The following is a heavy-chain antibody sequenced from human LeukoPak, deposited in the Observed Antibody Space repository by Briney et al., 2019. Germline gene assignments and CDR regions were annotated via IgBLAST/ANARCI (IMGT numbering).Heavy chain of an antibody. CDR1: GYTFTGYY. Sequence: ASVKVSCKASGYTFTGYYMHWVRQAPGQGLEWMGIINPSGGSTSYAQKFQGRVTMTRDMSTSTVYMELSSLRSEDTAVYYCARVTGGVGHAFDIWGQGTMVTVSS. J-gene: IGHJ3*02. D-gene: IGHD3-16*01. CDR3: ARVTGGVGHAFDI. CDR2: INPSGGST. V-gene: IGHV1-46*01.